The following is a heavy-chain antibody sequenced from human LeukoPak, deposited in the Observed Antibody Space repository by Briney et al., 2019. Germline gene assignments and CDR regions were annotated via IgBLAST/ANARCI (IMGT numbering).Heavy chain of an antibody. Sequence: SETLSLTCTVSGGSISSSSYYWGWIRQPPGKGLEWIGSIYYSGSTYYNPSLKSRVTISVDTSKNQFSLKLSSVTAADTAVYYCARSDLLPWQHLYYFDYWGRGTLVTVSS. CDR1: GGSISSSSYY. J-gene: IGHJ4*02. V-gene: IGHV4-39*01. CDR3: ARSDLLPWQHLYYFDY. CDR2: IYYSGST. D-gene: IGHD2-15*01.